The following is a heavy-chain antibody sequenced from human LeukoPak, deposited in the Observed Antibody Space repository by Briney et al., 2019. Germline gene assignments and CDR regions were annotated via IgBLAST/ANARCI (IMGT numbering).Heavy chain of an antibody. Sequence: PSETLSLTCTVSGGSISSYYWSWIRQPPGKGLEWIGYIYYSGSTNYNPSLKSRVTISVDTSKNQFSLKLSSVTAADTAVYYCARHDYDTSLSAGAFDIWGQGTMVTVSS. CDR3: ARHDYDTSLSAGAFDI. J-gene: IGHJ3*02. D-gene: IGHD3-16*01. V-gene: IGHV4-59*08. CDR2: IYYSGST. CDR1: GGSISSYY.